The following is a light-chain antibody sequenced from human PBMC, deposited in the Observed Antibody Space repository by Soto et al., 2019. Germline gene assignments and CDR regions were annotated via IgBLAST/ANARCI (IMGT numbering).Light chain of an antibody. V-gene: IGLV1-44*01. Sequence: QSVLTQPPSASGTPGQRVTISCSGSSSNIASNSVNWYQQLPGTAPKLLIYTYTQRPSGVPDRFSGSKSGTSASLAISGLQSEDEADYYCATWDDSLNGVVFGGGTKLTV. CDR3: ATWDDSLNGVV. J-gene: IGLJ2*01. CDR1: SSNIASNS. CDR2: TYT.